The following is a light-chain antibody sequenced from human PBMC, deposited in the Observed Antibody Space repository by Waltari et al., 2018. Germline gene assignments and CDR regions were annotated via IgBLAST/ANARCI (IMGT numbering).Light chain of an antibody. Sequence: DIVMTQSPLSLPVTPGEPSSIYCRSSQSLLHSNGYNYLDWYLQKPGQSPQLLIYLGYNRASGVPVRFSGSGSGTGFTLKISRVEAEDVGVYYCMQALQTPPTFGQGTRLEIK. CDR2: LGY. V-gene: IGKV2-28*01. CDR1: QSLLHSNGYNY. CDR3: MQALQTPPT. J-gene: IGKJ5*01.